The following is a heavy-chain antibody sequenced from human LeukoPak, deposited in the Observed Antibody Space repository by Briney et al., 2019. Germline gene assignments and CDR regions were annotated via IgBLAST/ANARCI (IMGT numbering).Heavy chain of an antibody. Sequence: GGSLRLSCAASGFTFSSYSINWVRQAPGKGLEWVSSISSSGTYVYYADSVKGRFTISRDNAKNSLYLQMNSLRVEDTAVYYCARDLGYCSSTSCYNRWFDPWGQGTLDTVSS. CDR1: GFTFSSYS. D-gene: IGHD2-2*02. CDR2: ISSSGTYV. V-gene: IGHV3-21*01. CDR3: ARDLGYCSSTSCYNRWFDP. J-gene: IGHJ5*02.